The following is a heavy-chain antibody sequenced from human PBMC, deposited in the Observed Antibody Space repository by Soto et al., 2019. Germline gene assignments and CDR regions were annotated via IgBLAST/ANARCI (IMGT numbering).Heavy chain of an antibody. CDR3: ARLAEYCNGIKCYSNFDF. D-gene: IGHD2-15*01. V-gene: IGHV1-8*01. J-gene: IGHJ4*01. Sequence: ASVKVSFKTSGYNFTNFDINWVRQAPGRGLVWMGWMNPSSGETGSAQNFQGRVTMTRDISTRTFFMQLTSLRSEDTAIYYCARLAEYCNGIKCYSNFDFWGRGTQVTV. CDR1: GYNFTNFD. CDR2: MNPSSGET.